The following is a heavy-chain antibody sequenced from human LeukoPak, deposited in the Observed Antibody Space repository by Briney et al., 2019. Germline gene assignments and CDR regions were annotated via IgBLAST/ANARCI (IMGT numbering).Heavy chain of an antibody. Sequence: ASVKVSCKASGGTFSSYAISWVRQAPGQGLEWMGGIIPIFGTANYAQKFQGRVTITTDESTSTAYMELSSLRSEDTAVYYCAAGTYYDSSLTNPSTHYYFDYWGQGTLVTVSS. D-gene: IGHD3-3*01. V-gene: IGHV1-69*05. CDR1: GGTFSSYA. J-gene: IGHJ4*02. CDR2: IIPIFGTA. CDR3: AAGTYYDSSLTNPSTHYYFDY.